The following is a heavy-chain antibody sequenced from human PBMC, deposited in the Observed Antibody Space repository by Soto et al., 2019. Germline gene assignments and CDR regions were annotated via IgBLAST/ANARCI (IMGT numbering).Heavy chain of an antibody. V-gene: IGHV4-39*01. J-gene: IGHJ6*03. CDR1: GGSISSSSYY. Sequence: SETLSLTCTVSGGSISSSSYYWGWTRQPPGKGLEWIGSIYYSGSTYYNPSLKSRVTISVDTSKNQFSLKLSSVTAADTAVYYCARHMTTVTKTLNYYYYYYMDVWGKGTTVTVSS. CDR3: ARHMTTVTKTLNYYYYYYMDV. D-gene: IGHD4-17*01. CDR2: IYYSGST.